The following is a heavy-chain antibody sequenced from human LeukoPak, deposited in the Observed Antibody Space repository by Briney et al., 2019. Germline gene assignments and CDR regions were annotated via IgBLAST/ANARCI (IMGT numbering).Heavy chain of an antibody. Sequence: GGSLRLSCTASGFTFSSYAMSWVRQAPGKGLEWVSGISGSGGGTYSADSVKGRFTISRDNSKNTLYLQMSSLRAEDTAVYYCAKPSGRSESYYEPFDSWGQGTLVTVSS. CDR3: AKPSGRSESYYEPFDS. D-gene: IGHD3-10*01. V-gene: IGHV3-23*01. J-gene: IGHJ4*02. CDR2: ISGSGGGT. CDR1: GFTFSSYA.